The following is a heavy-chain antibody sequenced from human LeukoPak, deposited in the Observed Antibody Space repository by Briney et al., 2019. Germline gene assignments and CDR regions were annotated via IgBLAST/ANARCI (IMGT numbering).Heavy chain of an antibody. CDR3: ARQGQRGDFWSGYSLRWFDP. D-gene: IGHD3-3*01. Sequence: SETLSLTCAVYGGSFSGYYWSWIRQPPGKGLEWIGEINHSGSTNYNPSLKSRVTISVDTSKNQFSLKLSSVTAADTAVYYCARQGQRGDFWSGYSLRWFDPWGQGTLVTVSS. J-gene: IGHJ5*02. V-gene: IGHV4-34*01. CDR1: GGSFSGYY. CDR2: INHSGST.